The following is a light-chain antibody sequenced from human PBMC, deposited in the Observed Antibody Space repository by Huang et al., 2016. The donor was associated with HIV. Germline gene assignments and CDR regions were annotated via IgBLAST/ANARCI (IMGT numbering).Light chain of an antibody. J-gene: IGKJ4*01. CDR2: AAS. V-gene: IGKV1-9*01. Sequence: IQLTQSPSSLSASVGDRVTITCRASHGISSYLAWYHQKPGKAPKLLIYAASTLQSGVPSRFSGSGSGTDFTLSISSLQPEDFATYYCQQVNSYPLTFGGGTKVEIK. CDR3: QQVNSYPLT. CDR1: HGISSY.